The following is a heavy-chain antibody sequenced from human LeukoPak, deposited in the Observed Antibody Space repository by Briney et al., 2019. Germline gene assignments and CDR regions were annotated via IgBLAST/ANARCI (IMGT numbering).Heavy chain of an antibody. CDR1: GGTFSSYA. CDR3: ARGARSGPALDAFDI. D-gene: IGHD3-3*01. CDR2: ISAYNGNT. Sequence: ASVKVSCKASGGTFSSYAISWVRQAPGQGLEWMGWISAYNGNTNYAQKLQGRVTMTTDTSTSTAYMELRSLRSDDTAVYYCARGARSGPALDAFDIWGQGTMVTVSS. J-gene: IGHJ3*02. V-gene: IGHV1-18*01.